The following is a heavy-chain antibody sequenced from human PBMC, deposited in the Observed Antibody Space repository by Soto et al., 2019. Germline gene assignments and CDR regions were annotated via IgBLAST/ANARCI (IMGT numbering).Heavy chain of an antibody. V-gene: IGHV3-13*01. Sequence: PGGSLRLSCAASGFTFSSYDMHWVRQATRKGLKWVSAIGTAGDTYYPGSVKGRFTISRENAKNSLYLQMNSLRAEDTAVYYCARGDTIFGVMDQDYYGMDVWGQGTTVTVSS. CDR3: ARGDTIFGVMDQDYYGMDV. CDR2: IGTAGDT. J-gene: IGHJ6*02. D-gene: IGHD3-3*01. CDR1: GFTFSSYD.